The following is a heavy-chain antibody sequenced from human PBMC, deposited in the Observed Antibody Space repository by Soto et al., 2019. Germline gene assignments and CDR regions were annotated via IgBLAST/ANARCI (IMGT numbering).Heavy chain of an antibody. CDR2: TYYRSKWYN. CDR3: SRLIADQVKLGIEGDPFWRYCYFDL. V-gene: IGHV6-1*01. J-gene: IGHJ2*01. Sequence: PSQTLSLTCAISWDSVSSNSAAWNWIRQSPSRGLEWLGRTYYRSKWYNDYAISVKSRITINPDTSKNQFSLQLNSVTPEDTAVYYLSRLIADQVKLGIEGDPFWRYCYFDLWGRGTLVTVSS. D-gene: IGHD7-27*01. CDR1: WDSVSSNSAA.